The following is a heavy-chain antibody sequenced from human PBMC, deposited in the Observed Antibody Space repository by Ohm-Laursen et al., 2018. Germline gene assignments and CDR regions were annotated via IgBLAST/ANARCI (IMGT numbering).Heavy chain of an antibody. V-gene: IGHV1-18*01. J-gene: IGHJ4*02. CDR1: GYTFTSYG. CDR3: ARVAYYDSSGYRGPDY. CDR2: ISTYNGNT. Sequence: ESSVKVSCKTSGYTFTSYGINWVRQAPGQGLEWMGWISTYNGNTNYAQKLQGRVTMTTVTSTSTAYMELRSLRSDDTAMYYCARVAYYDSSGYRGPDYWGQGTLVTVSS. D-gene: IGHD3-22*01.